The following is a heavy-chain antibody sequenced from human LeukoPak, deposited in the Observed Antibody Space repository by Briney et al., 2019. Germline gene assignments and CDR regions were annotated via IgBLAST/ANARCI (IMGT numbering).Heavy chain of an antibody. J-gene: IGHJ5*02. CDR3: ARVIPQEYYYDSSGWFDP. CDR2: ISAYNGNT. Sequence: ASVKVSCKASGYTFSRYGISWVRQAPGQGLEWMGWISAYNGNTNYAQKLQGRVTMTTDTSTSTAYMELRSLRSDDTAVYYCARVIPQEYYYDSSGWFDPWGQGTLVTVSS. V-gene: IGHV1-18*01. CDR1: GYTFSRYG. D-gene: IGHD3-22*01.